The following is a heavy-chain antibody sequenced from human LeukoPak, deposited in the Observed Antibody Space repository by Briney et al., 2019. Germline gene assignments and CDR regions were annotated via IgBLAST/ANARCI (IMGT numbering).Heavy chain of an antibody. V-gene: IGHV1-2*02. J-gene: IGHJ4*02. CDR1: GHTFTLYY. CDR3: ARGGIVVVPAAYYFDY. D-gene: IGHD2-2*01. Sequence: ASVKVSCKASGHTFTLYYIHCVRQPSGQGLEWMRWITPNSGGTNSTQKFQGRVTMTRDTSITTAYMELSRLKSDDTAVYYCARGGIVVVPAAYYFDYWGQGTLVAVSS. CDR2: ITPNSGGT.